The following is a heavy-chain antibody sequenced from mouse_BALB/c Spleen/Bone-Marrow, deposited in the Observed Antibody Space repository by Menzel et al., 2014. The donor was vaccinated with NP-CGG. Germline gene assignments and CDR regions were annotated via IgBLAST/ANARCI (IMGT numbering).Heavy chain of an antibody. Sequence: EVKLMESGGGLVQPGGSMKLSCVASGFTFSNYWMNWVRQSPEEGLEWVAEIRLKSNNYATHYAESVKGRFTISRDDSKSSVYLQMNNLRAEDTGIYYCTVPFGPGFDYWGQGTTLTVSS. V-gene: IGHV6-6*02. CDR3: TVPFGPGFDY. J-gene: IGHJ2*01. CDR2: IRLKSNNYAT. CDR1: GFTFSNYW.